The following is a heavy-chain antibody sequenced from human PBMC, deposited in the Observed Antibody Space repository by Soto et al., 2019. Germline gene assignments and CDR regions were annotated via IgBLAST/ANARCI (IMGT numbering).Heavy chain of an antibody. CDR1: GFTFSSYA. J-gene: IGHJ4*02. V-gene: IGHV3-23*01. Sequence: VQLLESGGGLVQPGGSLRLSCAASGFTFSSYAMSWVRQAPGKGLEWVSAISGSGGSTYYADSVKGRFTISRDNSKNTLYLQMDSLRAEDTAVYYCAKSRDGYNLFFDYWGQGTLVTVSS. CDR2: ISGSGGST. D-gene: IGHD5-12*01. CDR3: AKSRDGYNLFFDY.